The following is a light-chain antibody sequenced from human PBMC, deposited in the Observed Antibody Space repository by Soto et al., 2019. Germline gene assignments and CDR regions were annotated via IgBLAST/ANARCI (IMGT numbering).Light chain of an antibody. Sequence: EIVLTQSPGTLSLSPGERATLSCRASQSVRSSYLAWYQQNAGQAPRLLIYGASSRATGIPDRFSGSGSGTDFTLTISRLEPEDFALYYCQQYATSPLTFGGGTKVDIK. CDR1: QSVRSSY. CDR3: QQYATSPLT. V-gene: IGKV3-20*01. J-gene: IGKJ4*01. CDR2: GAS.